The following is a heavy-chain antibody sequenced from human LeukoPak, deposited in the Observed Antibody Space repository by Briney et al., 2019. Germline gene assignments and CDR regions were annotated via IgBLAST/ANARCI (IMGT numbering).Heavy chain of an antibody. Sequence: SETLSLTCTVSGGSISSYYWSWIRQPPGKGLEWIGYIYYSGNTNYNPSLKSRVTISVDTSKNQFSLKLSSVTAADTAVYYCAGTPLQGSFDYWGQGTLVTVSS. CDR2: IYYSGNT. CDR1: GGSISSYY. CDR3: AGTPLQGSFDY. J-gene: IGHJ4*02. V-gene: IGHV4-59*08. D-gene: IGHD1-1*01.